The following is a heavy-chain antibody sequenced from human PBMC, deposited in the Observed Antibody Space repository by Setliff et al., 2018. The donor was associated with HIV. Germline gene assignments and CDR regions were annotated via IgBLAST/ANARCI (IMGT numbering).Heavy chain of an antibody. V-gene: IGHV4-59*08. Sequence: SETLSLTCTVSGGSISTYYWSWIRQPPGKGLEWIGSIYFTGSSDNNPSLKSRVTLPVDTSKHQFSLKLSSVTAADTAVYYCARLEYYSDGNGYLQFYFYYWGQGTLVTVSS. CDR3: ARLEYYSDGNGYLQFYFYY. CDR2: IYFTGSS. J-gene: IGHJ4*02. CDR1: GGSISTYY. D-gene: IGHD3-22*01.